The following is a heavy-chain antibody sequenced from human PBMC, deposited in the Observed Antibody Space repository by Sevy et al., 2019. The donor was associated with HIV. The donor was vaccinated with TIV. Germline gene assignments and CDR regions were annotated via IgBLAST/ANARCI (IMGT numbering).Heavy chain of an antibody. CDR3: AKARHSSSWYSFDW. D-gene: IGHD6-13*01. Sequence: GGSLRLSCAASGFTFSSYAMNWVRQAPGEGLEWVSVISSSGDSRNYADSVKGRFTISGDNSKNTLYVQMNSLRAEDTAVYFCAKARHSSSWYSFDWWGQGTLVTVSS. V-gene: IGHV3-23*01. CDR2: ISSSGDSR. CDR1: GFTFSSYA. J-gene: IGHJ4*02.